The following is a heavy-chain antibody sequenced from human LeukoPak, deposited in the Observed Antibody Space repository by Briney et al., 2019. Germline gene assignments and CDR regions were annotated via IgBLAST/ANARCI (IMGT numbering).Heavy chain of an antibody. V-gene: IGHV3-64*01. CDR3: ARDKYGSKGIVGPDAFDI. CDR1: GFTFSNYA. Sequence: PGGSPRLSCAASGFTFSNYAMHWVRQAPGKGLEYVSVISSHGGRSCYANSVKGRFTISRDNSKNTLYLQMGSLGADDMAVYYCARDKYGSKGIVGPDAFDIWGQGTMVTVSS. J-gene: IGHJ3*02. CDR2: ISSHGGRS. D-gene: IGHD2-15*01.